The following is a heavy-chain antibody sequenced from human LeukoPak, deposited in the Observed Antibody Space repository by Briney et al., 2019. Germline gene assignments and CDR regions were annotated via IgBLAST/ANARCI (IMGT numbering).Heavy chain of an antibody. CDR3: ARDYAGLGRGWFDP. J-gene: IGHJ5*02. CDR2: IYYSGST. CDR1: GGSISSYY. Sequence: PSETLSLTCTVSGGSISSYYWSWIRQPPGKGLEWIGYIYYSGSTNYNPSLKSRVTISVDTSKNQFPLKLSSVTAADTAVYYCARDYAGLGRGWFDPWGQGTLVTVSS. V-gene: IGHV4-59*01. D-gene: IGHD3-10*01.